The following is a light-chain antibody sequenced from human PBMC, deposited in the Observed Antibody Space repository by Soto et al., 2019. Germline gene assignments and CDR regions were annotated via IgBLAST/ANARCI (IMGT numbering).Light chain of an antibody. V-gene: IGKV1-12*01. CDR3: QHGNSSPVT. J-gene: IGKJ4*01. Sequence: DILMTQSPSSVSASVGDSVTITCRASQGISTWLAWYQQKPGKAPKVLIYVASSLRSGVPSRFSGSGSGTDFTLTINNLQPEDFATYYCQHGNSSPVTFGGGTKVDIK. CDR2: VAS. CDR1: QGISTW.